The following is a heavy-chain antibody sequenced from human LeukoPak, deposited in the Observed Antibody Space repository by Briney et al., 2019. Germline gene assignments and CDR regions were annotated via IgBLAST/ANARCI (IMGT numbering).Heavy chain of an antibody. J-gene: IGHJ3*02. D-gene: IGHD3-3*01. Sequence: GGSLRLSCAASGFTFDDYAMHWVRQAPGKGLEWVSGISWNSGSIGYADSVKGRFTISRDNAKSSLYLQMNSLRAEDTALYYCAKAITIFGVVIFSDAFDIWGQGTMVTVSS. CDR3: AKAITIFGVVIFSDAFDI. CDR2: ISWNSGSI. V-gene: IGHV3-9*01. CDR1: GFTFDDYA.